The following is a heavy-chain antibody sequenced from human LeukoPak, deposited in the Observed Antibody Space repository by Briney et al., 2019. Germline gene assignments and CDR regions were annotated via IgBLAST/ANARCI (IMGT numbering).Heavy chain of an antibody. CDR2: IKQDGSEK. J-gene: IGHJ6*02. V-gene: IGHV3-7*05. Sequence: GGSLRLSCAASGFTFSSYWMSWVRQAPGKGLEWVANIKQDGSEKYYVDSVKGRFTISRDNAKNSLYLQMNSLRAEDTAVYYCARDYCSGGSYSYYYYYGMDVWGQGTTVTVSS. D-gene: IGHD2-15*01. CDR1: GFTFSSYW. CDR3: ARDYCSGGSYSYYYYYGMDV.